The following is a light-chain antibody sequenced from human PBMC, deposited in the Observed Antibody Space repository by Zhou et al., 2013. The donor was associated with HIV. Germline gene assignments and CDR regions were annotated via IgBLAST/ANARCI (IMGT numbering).Light chain of an antibody. Sequence: DIQLTQSPSSLTASVGDRITMTCRASQSISTFVNWYQQKRGKAPQLLIYGASTLQSGVPSRFSGSGSGTDFTLTISSLQAEDFATYYCQQSYTMPPTFGEGPRWRSN. V-gene: IGKV1-39*01. CDR1: QSISTF. CDR2: GAS. J-gene: IGKJ4*01. CDR3: QQSYTMPPT.